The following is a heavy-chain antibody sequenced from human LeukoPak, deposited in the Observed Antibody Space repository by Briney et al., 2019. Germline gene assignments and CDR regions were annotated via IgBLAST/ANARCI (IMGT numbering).Heavy chain of an antibody. J-gene: IGHJ4*02. CDR2: ISSSSSSI. CDR1: GFTFSSYS. Sequence: GGSLRLSCAASGFTFSSYSMNWVRQAPGKGLEWVSYISSSSSSIYYADSVKGRFTISRDNAKNTLYLQMNSLRAEDTAVYYCANKRDWNFYFDYWGQGTLVTVSS. V-gene: IGHV3-48*01. D-gene: IGHD1-7*01. CDR3: ANKRDWNFYFDY.